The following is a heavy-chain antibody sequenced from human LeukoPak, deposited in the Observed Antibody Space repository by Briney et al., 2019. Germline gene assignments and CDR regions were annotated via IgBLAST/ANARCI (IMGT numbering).Heavy chain of an antibody. J-gene: IGHJ4*02. D-gene: IGHD2-8*02. CDR2: INPTGTGT. CDR3: AREESGGHFDY. CDR1: GYTFTNYF. V-gene: IGHV1-46*01. Sequence: ASVRVSCKASGYTFTNYFMHWVRQAPGQGLEWMGLINPTGTGTNYAQKFRGRVTLTRDTSTTTVYMELSSLRSEDTAVYYCAREESGGHFDYWGQGTPVTVSS.